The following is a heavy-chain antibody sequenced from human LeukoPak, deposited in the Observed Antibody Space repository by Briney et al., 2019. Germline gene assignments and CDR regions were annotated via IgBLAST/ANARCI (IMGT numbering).Heavy chain of an antibody. Sequence: GASLRLSCAPSGPTVSTNCMTWVRQAPGGGLEWVSTIYSGGTTYSADSVMGRFPISRHNSRNTLYLQMNSLRAEDTAVYYCAKDRLGHLNWFDPWGQGTLVTVSS. CDR2: IYSGGTT. D-gene: IGHD2-21*01. V-gene: IGHV3-53*04. CDR1: GPTVSTNC. CDR3: AKDRLGHLNWFDP. J-gene: IGHJ5*02.